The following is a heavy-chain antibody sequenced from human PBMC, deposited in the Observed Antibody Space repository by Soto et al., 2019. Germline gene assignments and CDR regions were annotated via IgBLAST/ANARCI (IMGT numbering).Heavy chain of an antibody. CDR1: GFTFSSYD. Sequence: GGSLRLSCAASGFTFSSYDMHWVRQATGKGLEWVSAIGTAGDTYYPGSVKGRFTISRENAKNSLYLQMNSLRAGDTAVYYCARDWDGSGRLDPWGQGTLVTVSS. J-gene: IGHJ5*02. CDR2: IGTAGDT. V-gene: IGHV3-13*01. CDR3: ARDWDGSGRLDP. D-gene: IGHD6-19*01.